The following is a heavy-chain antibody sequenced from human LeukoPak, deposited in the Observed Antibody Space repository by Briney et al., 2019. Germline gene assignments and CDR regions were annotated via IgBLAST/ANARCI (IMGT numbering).Heavy chain of an antibody. D-gene: IGHD5-12*01. CDR1: GLTFSDYY. Sequence: GGSLRLSCAASGLTFSDYYMTWIRQTPGKGLEWVSYISSGGGYTNYADSVKGRFTISRDNAKSSLYLQMTSLRAEDTAVYYCAKDRGYSHGFEYWGQGTLVTVSS. CDR3: AKDRGYSHGFEY. V-gene: IGHV3-11*06. J-gene: IGHJ4*02. CDR2: ISSGGGYT.